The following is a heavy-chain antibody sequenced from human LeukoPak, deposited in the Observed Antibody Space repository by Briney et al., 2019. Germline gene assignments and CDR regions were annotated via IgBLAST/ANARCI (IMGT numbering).Heavy chain of an antibody. CDR1: GGSISSYY. CDR2: IYYSGST. J-gene: IGHJ4*02. D-gene: IGHD3-22*01. Sequence: SETLSLTCTVSGGSISSYYWSWIRQPPGKGLEWIGYIYYSGSTNYNPSLKSRVTISVDTSKNQFSLKLSSVTAADTAVYYCARVLRDPIVVAFDSWGQGTLVTVSS. CDR3: ARVLRDPIVVAFDS. V-gene: IGHV4-59*01.